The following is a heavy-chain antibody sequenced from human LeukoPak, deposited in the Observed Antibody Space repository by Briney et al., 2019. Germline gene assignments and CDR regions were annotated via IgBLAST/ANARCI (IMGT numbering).Heavy chain of an antibody. CDR2: ISWNSGSI. V-gene: IGHV3-9*03. J-gene: IGHJ4*02. CDR3: AKGTYSSSSEALDY. D-gene: IGHD6-13*01. CDR1: GFTFDDYA. Sequence: GGSLRLSCAASGFTFDDYAMHWVRQAPGKGLEWVSGISWNSGSIGYADPVKGRFTISRDNAKNSLYLQMNSLRAEDMALYYCAKGTYSSSSEALDYWGQGTLVTVSS.